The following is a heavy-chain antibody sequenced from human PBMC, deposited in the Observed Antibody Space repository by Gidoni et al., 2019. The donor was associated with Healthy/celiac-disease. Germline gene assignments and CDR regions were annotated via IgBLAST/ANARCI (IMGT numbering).Heavy chain of an antibody. CDR3: ARNSFDQGITMVRGVIAPDLSYAFDI. Sequence: QVQLQESGPGLVKPSQTLSLTCTVSGGSISSGDYSWSWIRQPPGKGLEWIGYIYYSGSTYYNPSLKSRVTISVDTSKNQFSLKLSSVTAADTAVYYCARNSFDQGITMVRGVIAPDLSYAFDIWGQGTMVTVSS. CDR2: IYYSGST. J-gene: IGHJ3*02. V-gene: IGHV4-30-4*01. CDR1: GGSISSGDYS. D-gene: IGHD3-10*01.